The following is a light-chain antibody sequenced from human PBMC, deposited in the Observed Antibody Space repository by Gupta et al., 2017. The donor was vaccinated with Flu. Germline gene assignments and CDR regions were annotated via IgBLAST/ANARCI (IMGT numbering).Light chain of an antibody. Sequence: IQMTQSPSTLSASVGDRVTITCRDSQSISTWLAWYQQKPGKAPKLLIYNASGLESGVPSRFSGSGSGKEFTHTISSLQADDFTSYYCQQYHSYPWTFGQGTKVEIK. V-gene: IGKV1-5*03. J-gene: IGKJ1*01. CDR2: NAS. CDR1: QSISTW. CDR3: QQYHSYPWT.